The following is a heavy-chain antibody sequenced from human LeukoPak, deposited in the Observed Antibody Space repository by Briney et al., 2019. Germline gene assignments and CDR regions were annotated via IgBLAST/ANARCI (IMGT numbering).Heavy chain of an antibody. Sequence: SETLSLTCTVSGGSISSYYWSWIRQPPGKGLEWIGYIYYSGSTNYNPSLKSRVTISVDTSKNQFSLKLSSVTAADTAVYYCARVGMSDSDAFDIWGQGTMVTVSS. V-gene: IGHV4-59*01. J-gene: IGHJ3*02. D-gene: IGHD6-13*01. CDR1: GGSISSYY. CDR3: ARVGMSDSDAFDI. CDR2: IYYSGST.